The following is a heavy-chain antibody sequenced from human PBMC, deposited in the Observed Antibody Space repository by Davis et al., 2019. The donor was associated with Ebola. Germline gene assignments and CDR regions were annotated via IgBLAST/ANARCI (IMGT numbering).Heavy chain of an antibody. D-gene: IGHD1-1*01. J-gene: IGHJ6*02. Sequence: ASVKVSCKASGYTFTSYGISWVRQAPGQGLEWMGWISAYNGNTNYAQKLQGRVTMTTDTSTSTAYMELRSLRSDDTAVYYCARGGWNGPRGYYYYGMDVWGQGTTVTVSS. CDR3: ARGGWNGPRGYYYYGMDV. V-gene: IGHV1-18*01. CDR1: GYTFTSYG. CDR2: ISAYNGNT.